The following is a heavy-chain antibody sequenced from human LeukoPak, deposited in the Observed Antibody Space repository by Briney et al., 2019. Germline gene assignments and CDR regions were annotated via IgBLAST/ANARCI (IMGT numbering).Heavy chain of an antibody. J-gene: IGHJ4*02. CDR3: ARGPAMVRLFDY. D-gene: IGHD3-10*01. CDR2: INHSGST. V-gene: IGHV4-34*01. Sequence: SETLSLTCAVYGGSFSGYYWSWIRQPPGKGLEWIGEINHSGSTNYNPSLKSRVTKSVDTSKNRFSLKLSSVTAADTAVYYCARGPAMVRLFDYWGQGTLVTVSS. CDR1: GGSFSGYY.